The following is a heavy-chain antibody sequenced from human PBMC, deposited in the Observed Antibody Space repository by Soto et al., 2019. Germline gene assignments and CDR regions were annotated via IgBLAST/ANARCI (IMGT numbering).Heavy chain of an antibody. J-gene: IGHJ4*02. Sequence: GVLTLSCAGAGVTFYRYWMHWVRQDQGKGPVWVARIYNDGTYADYADSVKGRFTISRDNAKDTLYLQMNDLRAEDSALYHCTRGPRATSAGTSAHWGQRTLVTVSS. CDR3: TRGPRATSAGTSAH. CDR1: GVTFYRYW. V-gene: IGHV3-74*01. D-gene: IGHD6-13*01. CDR2: IYNDGTYA.